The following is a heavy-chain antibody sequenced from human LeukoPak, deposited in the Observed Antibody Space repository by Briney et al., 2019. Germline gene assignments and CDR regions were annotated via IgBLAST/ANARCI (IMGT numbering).Heavy chain of an antibody. CDR3: ASALQNYFHY. CDR1: GGSISSYY. Sequence: SETLSLTCTVSGGSISSYYWSWIRQAPGKGLEWIGYIYYRGSANYNPSLKSRVTISVDTSKNQFSLNLSSVTAADTAVYYCASALQNYFHYWGQGTLVTVSS. D-gene: IGHD4-11*01. CDR2: IYYRGSA. J-gene: IGHJ4*02. V-gene: IGHV4-59*01.